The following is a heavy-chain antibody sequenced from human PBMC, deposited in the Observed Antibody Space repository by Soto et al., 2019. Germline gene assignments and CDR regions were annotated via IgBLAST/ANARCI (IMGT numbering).Heavy chain of an antibody. D-gene: IGHD3-22*01. J-gene: IGHJ5*02. Sequence: ASVKVSCKASGYTFTSYAMNWVRQAPGQGLEWMGWINTNTGNPTYAQGFTGRFVFSLDTSVSTAYLQICSLKAEDTAVYYCARESRIYYDSSGYGENWFDPWGQGTLVTVSS. V-gene: IGHV7-4-1*01. CDR2: INTNTGNP. CDR1: GYTFTSYA. CDR3: ARESRIYYDSSGYGENWFDP.